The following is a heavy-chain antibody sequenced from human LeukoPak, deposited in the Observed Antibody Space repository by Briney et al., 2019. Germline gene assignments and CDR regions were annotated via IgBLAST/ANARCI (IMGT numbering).Heavy chain of an antibody. V-gene: IGHV3-48*04. D-gene: IGHD6-6*01. Sequence: GGSLRLSCAATGFTFSSYSMNWVRQAPGKGLEWVSFISSTRGTISYADSVKGRFTISRDNAKNVLYLQMNSLRAEDTAVYYCARDRYVGSSPYFDYWGQGTLVTVSS. CDR1: GFTFSSYS. CDR3: ARDRYVGSSPYFDY. CDR2: ISSTRGTI. J-gene: IGHJ4*02.